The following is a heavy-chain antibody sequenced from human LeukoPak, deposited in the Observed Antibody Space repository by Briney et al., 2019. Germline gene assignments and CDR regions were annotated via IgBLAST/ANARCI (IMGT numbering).Heavy chain of an antibody. Sequence: SETLSLTCTVSGDSVSGSSSYWGWIRQPPGKRLEWIGYIYYSGSTNYNPSLKSRVTISVDTSKNQFSLKLSSVTAADTAVYYCARTSEWLTFDYWGQGTLVTVSS. CDR3: ARTSEWLTFDY. V-gene: IGHV4-61*01. J-gene: IGHJ4*02. CDR2: IYYSGST. CDR1: GDSVSGSSSY. D-gene: IGHD5-12*01.